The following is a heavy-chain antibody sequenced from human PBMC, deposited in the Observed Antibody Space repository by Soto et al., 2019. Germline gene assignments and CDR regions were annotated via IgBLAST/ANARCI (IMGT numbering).Heavy chain of an antibody. D-gene: IGHD3-9*01. CDR3: ASGNLDYDILTGYYIGAWFDP. Sequence: SETLSLTCAVSGGSISSGGYSWSWIRQPPGKGLEWIGYIYHSGSTYYNPSLKSRVTISVDRSKNQFSLKLSSVTAADTAVYYCASGNLDYDILTGYYIGAWFDPWGQGTLVTVS. V-gene: IGHV4-30-2*01. CDR1: GGSISSGGYS. J-gene: IGHJ5*02. CDR2: IYHSGST.